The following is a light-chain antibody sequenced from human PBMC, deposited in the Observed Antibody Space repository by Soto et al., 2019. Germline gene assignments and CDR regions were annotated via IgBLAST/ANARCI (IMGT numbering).Light chain of an antibody. CDR3: CSYAGSYTVI. Sequence: QSALTQPRSVSGSPGQSVTISCPGTSSDVGAYKYVSWYQQHPGRAPKLMIYDVTKRPSGVPDRFSGSKSGNTAFLTVSGLQAEDEADYYCCSYAGSYTVIFGGGTKLTVL. CDR1: SSDVGAYKY. V-gene: IGLV2-11*01. J-gene: IGLJ2*01. CDR2: DVT.